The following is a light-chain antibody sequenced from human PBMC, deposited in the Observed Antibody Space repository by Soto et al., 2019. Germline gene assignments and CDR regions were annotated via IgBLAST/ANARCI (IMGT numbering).Light chain of an antibody. CDR2: DAS. CDR3: QQRSNWPPIT. Sequence: IVVTQSPGTLSLSPGERVTLSCRASQSVSSSYLAWYQQKPGQAPRLLIYDASNRATGIPARFSGSGSGTDFTLTISRLEPEDFAVYYCQQRSNWPPITFGQRTRLEI. CDR1: QSVSSSY. V-gene: IGKV3D-20*02. J-gene: IGKJ5*01.